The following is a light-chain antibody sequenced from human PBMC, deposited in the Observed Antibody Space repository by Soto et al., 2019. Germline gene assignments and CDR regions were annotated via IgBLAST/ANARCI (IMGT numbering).Light chain of an antibody. Sequence: EIVLTQSPGTLSLSPVERATLSCRASQSVSSSYLAWYQQKPGQAPRLLIYGASSRATGIPDRFSGSGSGTDFTLTISRLEPEDFAVYYCQQYGSSPRGTFGQGTKVDIK. J-gene: IGKJ1*01. CDR3: QQYGSSPRGT. V-gene: IGKV3-20*01. CDR1: QSVSSSY. CDR2: GAS.